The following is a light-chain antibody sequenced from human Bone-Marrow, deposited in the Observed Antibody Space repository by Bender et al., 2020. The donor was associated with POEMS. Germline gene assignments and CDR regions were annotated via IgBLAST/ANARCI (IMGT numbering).Light chain of an antibody. CDR2: DDS. CDR3: QVWDGSSDLVV. CDR1: NIGSKG. V-gene: IGLV3-21*02. Sequence: SYVLTQPPSVSVAPGQTARITCGGDNIGSKGVHWYQQRPGQAPVLVVYDDSDRPSGIPERFSGSKSGNAATLTISRVEAGDEADYYCQVWDGSSDLVVFGGGTKLTVL. J-gene: IGLJ2*01.